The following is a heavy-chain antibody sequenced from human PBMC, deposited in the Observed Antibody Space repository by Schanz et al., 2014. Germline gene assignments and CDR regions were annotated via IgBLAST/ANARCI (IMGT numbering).Heavy chain of an antibody. V-gene: IGHV3-30-3*02. J-gene: IGHJ4*02. CDR2: ICYETRQ. Sequence: QVHLVESGGGVVQPGRSLRLSCTGSRFTISRNPIHWVRQAPGKGLERVPIICYETRQFYADCVKGRFTISRDNLKNTVYLQMNSLRAGDTAVYYCAKDGRLPYYGTGSDFDYWGQGTLXAVSS. CDR1: RFTISRNP. CDR3: AKDGRLPYYGTGSDFDY. D-gene: IGHD3-22*01.